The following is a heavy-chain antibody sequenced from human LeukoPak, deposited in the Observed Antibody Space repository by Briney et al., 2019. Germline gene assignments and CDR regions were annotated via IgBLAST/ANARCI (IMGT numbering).Heavy chain of an antibody. J-gene: IGHJ6*02. CDR1: GFTFSSYS. Sequence: GGSLRLSCAASGFTFSSYSMSWVRQAPGKGLEWVSSISSSSSYIYYADSVKGRFTISRDNAKNSLYLQMNSLRAEDTAVYYCARENAVDDFWSGYYTSYYGMDVWGQGTTVTVSS. D-gene: IGHD3-3*01. CDR2: ISSSSSYI. V-gene: IGHV3-21*01. CDR3: ARENAVDDFWSGYYTSYYGMDV.